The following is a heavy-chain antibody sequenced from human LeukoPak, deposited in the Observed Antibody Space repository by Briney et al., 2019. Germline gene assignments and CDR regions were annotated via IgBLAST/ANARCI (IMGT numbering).Heavy chain of an antibody. CDR3: ARGVSSSWYDH. J-gene: IGHJ5*02. CDR1: GFTFSSYS. V-gene: IGHV3-48*01. D-gene: IGHD6-13*01. Sequence: PGGSLRLSCAASGFTFSSYSMNWVRQAPGKGLEWVSYISSSSSTIYYADSVKGRFTISRDNAKNSLYLQMNSLRAEDTAVYYCARGVSSSWYDHWGQGTLVTVSS. CDR2: ISSSSSTI.